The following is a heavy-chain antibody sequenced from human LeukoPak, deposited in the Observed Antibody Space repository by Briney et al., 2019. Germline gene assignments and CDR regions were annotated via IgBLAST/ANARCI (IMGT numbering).Heavy chain of an antibody. V-gene: IGHV3-15*01. Sequence: GGSLRLSCAASGFTFSNAWMSWVRQAPGKGLEWVGRIKSKTDGGTTDYAAPVKGRFTISRDDSKNTLYLQMNSLRAEDTAVYYCAKTGPYDSSGYYYYYYMDVWGKGTTVTISS. CDR2: IKSKTDGGTT. D-gene: IGHD3-22*01. CDR1: GFTFSNAW. J-gene: IGHJ6*03. CDR3: AKTGPYDSSGYYYYYYMDV.